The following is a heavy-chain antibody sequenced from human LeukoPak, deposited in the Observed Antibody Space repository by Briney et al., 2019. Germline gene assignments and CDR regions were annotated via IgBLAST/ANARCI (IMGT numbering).Heavy chain of an antibody. CDR3: AGYSGSYLVLGTFDI. Sequence: ASVKVSCKASGYTFTGYYFHWVRQAPGQGLEWMGWINPNSGGTNYAQKFQGRVTMTRDTSISTAYMELSRLRSDDTAVYYCAGYSGSYLVLGTFDIWGQGTMVTVSS. V-gene: IGHV1-2*02. D-gene: IGHD1-26*01. CDR2: INPNSGGT. CDR1: GYTFTGYY. J-gene: IGHJ3*02.